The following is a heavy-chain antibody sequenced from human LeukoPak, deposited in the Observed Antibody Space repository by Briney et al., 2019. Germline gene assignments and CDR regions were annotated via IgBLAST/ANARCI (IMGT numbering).Heavy chain of an antibody. CDR1: GGSFSGYY. D-gene: IGHD2-2*03. Sequence: SETLSLTCAVYGGSFSGYYWSWMRQPPGKGLEWIGEINHSGSTNYNPSLKSRVTILVDTSKNQFSLKLSSVTAADTAVYYCARGGPGYCSSISCYPRWFDPWGQGTLVTVSS. CDR3: ARGGPGYCSSISCYPRWFDP. V-gene: IGHV4-34*01. J-gene: IGHJ5*02. CDR2: INHSGST.